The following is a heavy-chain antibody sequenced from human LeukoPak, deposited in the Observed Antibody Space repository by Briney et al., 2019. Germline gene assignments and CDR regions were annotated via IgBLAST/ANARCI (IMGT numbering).Heavy chain of an antibody. CDR1: GFTFSSYA. V-gene: IGHV3-23*01. CDR2: ISGSGGST. Sequence: GSLRLSCAASGFTFSSYAMSWVRQAPGKGLEWVSAISGSGGSTYYADSVKGRFTISRDNSKNTLYLQMNSLRAEDTAVYYCARDGGIGILTGYHYWGQGTLVTVSS. D-gene: IGHD3-9*01. CDR3: ARDGGIGILTGYHY. J-gene: IGHJ4*02.